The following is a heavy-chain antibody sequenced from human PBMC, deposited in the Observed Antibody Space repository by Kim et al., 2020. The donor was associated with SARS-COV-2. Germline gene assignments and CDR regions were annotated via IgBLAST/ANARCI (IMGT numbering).Heavy chain of an antibody. CDR3: AREKTYYDYVWGSSTYYGMDV. J-gene: IGHJ6*02. CDR2: MNPNSGNT. D-gene: IGHD3-16*01. CDR1: GYTFTSYD. V-gene: IGHV1-8*01. Sequence: ASVKVSCKASGYTFTSYDINWVRQATGQGLEWMGWMNPNSGNTGYAQKFQGRVTMTRNTSISTAYMELSSLRSEDTAVYYCAREKTYYDYVWGSSTYYGMDVWGQRTTVTVSS.